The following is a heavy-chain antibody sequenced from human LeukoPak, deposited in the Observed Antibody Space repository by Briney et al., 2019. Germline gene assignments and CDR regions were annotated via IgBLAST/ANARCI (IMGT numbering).Heavy chain of an antibody. V-gene: IGHV1-69*05. D-gene: IGHD1-26*01. CDR2: IIPIFGTA. Sequence: SVKVSCKASGGTFSSHAISWVRQAPGQGLEWMGGIIPIFGTANYAQKFQGRVTITTDESTSTAYMELSSLRSEDTAVYYCAREVVGATEGAFDIWGQGTMVTVTS. CDR1: GGTFSSHA. CDR3: AREVVGATEGAFDI. J-gene: IGHJ3*02.